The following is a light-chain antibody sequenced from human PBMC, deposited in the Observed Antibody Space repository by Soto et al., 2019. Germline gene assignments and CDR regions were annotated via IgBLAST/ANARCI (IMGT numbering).Light chain of an antibody. CDR3: QQYGSSPPYT. J-gene: IGKJ2*01. V-gene: IGKV3-20*01. CDR1: QSVSSSY. CDR2: AAS. Sequence: EIVLTQSPGTLSLSPGERATLSCRASQSVSSSYLAWYKQKPGQAPRLLMDAASSRATGIQERFSGSGSGTDFNLTISRLEAEDVAVYYCQQYGSSPPYTFGQGTKLEIK.